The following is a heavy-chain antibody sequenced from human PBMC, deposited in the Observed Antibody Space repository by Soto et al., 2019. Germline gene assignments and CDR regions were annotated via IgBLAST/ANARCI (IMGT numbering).Heavy chain of an antibody. Sequence: QVQLVESGGGVVQPGRSLRLSCAASGFNFNSYGMHWVRQAPGKGLEWVAVMSYDGSNQDYADSVKDRFTISRDNSKNTLYLKFKSLRSVDTTVLYCAEVLSYYCDSIWGSDDYWGQVTLVAVSS. J-gene: IGHJ4*02. CDR1: GFNFNSYG. D-gene: IGHD3-16*01. CDR3: AEVLSYYCDSIWGSDDY. V-gene: IGHV3-30*18. CDR2: MSYDGSNQ.